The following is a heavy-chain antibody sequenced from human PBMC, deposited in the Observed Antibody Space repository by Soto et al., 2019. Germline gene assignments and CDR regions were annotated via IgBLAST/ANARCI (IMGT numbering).Heavy chain of an antibody. CDR3: ARDDSDSSGYPHP. J-gene: IGHJ5*02. CDR1: GFTFTRYS. CDR2: ISSSSSYI. D-gene: IGHD3-22*01. V-gene: IGHV3-21*01. Sequence: GGSLRLSCAASGFTFTRYSMNWVRQAPGKGLEWVSSISSSSSYIYYADSVKGRFTISRDNAKNSLYLQMNSLRAEDTAVYYCARDDSDSSGYPHPWGQGTLVTVSS.